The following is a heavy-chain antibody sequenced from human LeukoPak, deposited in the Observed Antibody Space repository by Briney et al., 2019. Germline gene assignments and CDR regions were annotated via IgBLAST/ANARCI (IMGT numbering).Heavy chain of an antibody. CDR3: ARGGQWELPYYFDY. V-gene: IGHV3-21*01. Sequence: GGSLRLSCAASGFTFSSYSMNWVRQAPGKGLEWFSSISSSSGNIYYADTVKGRFTISRDTAKNSRYLQMNSLRAEDTAVYYCARGGQWELPYYFDYWGQGTLVTVSS. J-gene: IGHJ4*02. CDR1: GFTFSSYS. D-gene: IGHD1-26*01. CDR2: ISSSSGNI.